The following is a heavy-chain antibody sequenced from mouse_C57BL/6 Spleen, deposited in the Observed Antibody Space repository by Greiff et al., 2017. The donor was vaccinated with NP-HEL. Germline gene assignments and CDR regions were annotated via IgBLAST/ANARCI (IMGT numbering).Heavy chain of an antibody. Sequence: DVKLQESGPGLVKPSQSLSLTCSVTGYSITSGYYWNWIRQFPGNKLEWMGYISYDGSNNYNPSLKNRISITRDTSKNQFFLKLNSVTTEDTATYYCAREMAYWGQGTLVTVSA. CDR3: AREMAY. V-gene: IGHV3-6*01. CDR2: ISYDGSN. CDR1: GYSITSGYY. J-gene: IGHJ3*01.